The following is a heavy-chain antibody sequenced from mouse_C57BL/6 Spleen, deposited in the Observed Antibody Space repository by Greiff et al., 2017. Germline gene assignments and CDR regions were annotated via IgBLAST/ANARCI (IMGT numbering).Heavy chain of an antibody. CDR1: GYTFTDYN. J-gene: IGHJ1*03. CDR2: INPNNGGT. Sequence: VVEPGASVKIPCKASGYTFTDYNMDWVKQSHGKSLEWIGDINPNNGGTIYNQKFKGKATLTVDKSSSTAYMELRSLTSEDTAVYYCAREGTTTVVATGYFDVWGTGTTVTVSS. V-gene: IGHV1-18*01. CDR3: AREGTTTVVATGYFDV. D-gene: IGHD1-1*01.